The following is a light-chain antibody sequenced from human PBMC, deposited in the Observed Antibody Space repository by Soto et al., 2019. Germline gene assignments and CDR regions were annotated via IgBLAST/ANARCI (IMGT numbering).Light chain of an antibody. J-gene: IGKJ3*01. CDR1: QSVSSSY. V-gene: IGKV3-20*01. CDR2: GAS. CDR3: QQYGSSPPLT. Sequence: EIVLTQSPGTLSLSPGERATLSCRASQSVSSSYLAWYQQKPGQAPRLLIYGASSRATGIPDRFSGSGSGTDFTLTISRLEAEDVAVYYCQQYGSSPPLTFGPGTKVDIK.